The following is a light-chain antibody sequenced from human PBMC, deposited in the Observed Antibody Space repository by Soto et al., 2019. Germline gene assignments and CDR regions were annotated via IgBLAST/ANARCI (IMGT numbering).Light chain of an antibody. CDR2: AVS. V-gene: IGKV1-9*01. J-gene: IGKJ5*01. Sequence: IQLTQSPSSLSASVGDRVTITCRASQGLSGYLAWYQQKPGKAPKLLMYAVSTLQSGVPSRFSGSGSGPDSTLTISDLQPEDFATYYCQQLNAYPITFGQGTRLEIK. CDR1: QGLSGY. CDR3: QQLNAYPIT.